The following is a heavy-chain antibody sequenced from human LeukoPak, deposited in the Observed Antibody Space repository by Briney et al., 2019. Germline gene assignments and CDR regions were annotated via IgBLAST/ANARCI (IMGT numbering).Heavy chain of an antibody. D-gene: IGHD2-2*01. CDR2: INPNGGST. V-gene: IGHV1-46*01. CDR3: ARGRCVGSTNCYYFDS. J-gene: IGHJ4*02. CDR1: GYTFTRYY. Sequence: ASVKVSCKASGYTFTRYYMHGVRQAPGQGLEWMGIINPNGGSTSYAQKFQGRVTMTRDTSTSTVYMELSSLRSEDTAVYYCARGRCVGSTNCYYFDSWGQGTLVTVSS.